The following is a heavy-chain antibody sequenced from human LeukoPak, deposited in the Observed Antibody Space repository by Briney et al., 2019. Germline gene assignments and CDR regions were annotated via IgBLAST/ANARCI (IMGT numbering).Heavy chain of an antibody. CDR2: ISGSGGTT. Sequence: GGSLRLSCAVSGFTFRTYAMSWVRQAPGKGLEWVSAISGSGGTTYYADSVKGRFTISRDNSKNTLYLQMNSLRAEDTAVYYCAKLSTFGDFSRVRFDPWGQGTLVTVSS. CDR1: GFTFRTYA. J-gene: IGHJ5*02. D-gene: IGHD3-10*01. CDR3: AKLSTFGDFSRVRFDP. V-gene: IGHV3-23*01.